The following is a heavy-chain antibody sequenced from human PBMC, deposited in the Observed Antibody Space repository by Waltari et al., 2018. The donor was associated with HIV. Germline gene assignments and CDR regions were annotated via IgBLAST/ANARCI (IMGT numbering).Heavy chain of an antibody. CDR3: ATPIMIAFGGDDF. CDR2: IKSDGSST. V-gene: IGHV3-74*01. D-gene: IGHD3-16*01. Sequence: EVQLVESGGGLVQPGGSLRLSCAASGFTFSTYWMHWVRQVPGKGLVWVVRIKSDGSSTSYADSVKGRFTVSRDNAKNTLYLQMNSLRPEDSAVYYCATPIMIAFGGDDFWGQGTLVTVSS. J-gene: IGHJ4*02. CDR1: GFTFSTYW.